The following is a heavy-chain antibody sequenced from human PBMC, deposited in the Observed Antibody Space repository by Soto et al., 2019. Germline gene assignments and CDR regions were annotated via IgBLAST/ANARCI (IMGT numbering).Heavy chain of an antibody. D-gene: IGHD2-2*01. CDR3: ASFVVVPAAPGYYYGMDV. CDR2: TYYRSKWYN. Sequence: SQTLSLTCAISGDSVSSNSATWNWIRQSPSRGLEWLGRTYYRSKWYNDYAVSVKSRITINPDTSKNQFSLQLNSVTPEDTAVYYCASFVVVPAAPGYYYGMDVWGQGTTVTVSS. CDR1: GDSVSSNSAT. V-gene: IGHV6-1*01. J-gene: IGHJ6*02.